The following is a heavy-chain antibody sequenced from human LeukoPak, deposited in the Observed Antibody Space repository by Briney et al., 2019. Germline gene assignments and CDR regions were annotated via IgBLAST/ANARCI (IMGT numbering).Heavy chain of an antibody. CDR2: INTNTGNP. CDR3: ARDTYCSGGRCYSRVGY. Sequence: ASVQVSCKASGYTFTNYPMNWVRQAPGQGLEWMGWINTNTGNPTYAQGFTERFVFSWDTSVNTAYLQINSLKPEDTAVYFCARDTYCSGGRCYSRVGYWGQGTVVTFSS. J-gene: IGHJ4*02. CDR1: GYTFTNYP. D-gene: IGHD2-15*01. V-gene: IGHV7-4-1*02.